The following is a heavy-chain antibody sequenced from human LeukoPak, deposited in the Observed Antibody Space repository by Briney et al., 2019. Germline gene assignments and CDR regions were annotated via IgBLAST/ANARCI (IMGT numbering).Heavy chain of an antibody. CDR3: ARDNPDFGYMDV. CDR2: IYYSGST. CDR1: GGSISSSSYY. D-gene: IGHD3-3*01. J-gene: IGHJ6*03. V-gene: IGHV4-39*07. Sequence: SETLSLTCTVSGGSISSSSYYWGWIRQPPGKGLEWIGSIYYSGSTYYNPSLKSRVTISVDTSKNQFSLKLSSVTAADTAAYYCARDNPDFGYMDVWGKGTTVTVSS.